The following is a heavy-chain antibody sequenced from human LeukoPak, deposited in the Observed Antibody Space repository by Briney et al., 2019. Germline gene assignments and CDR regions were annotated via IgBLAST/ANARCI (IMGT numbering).Heavy chain of an antibody. D-gene: IGHD3-22*01. J-gene: IGHJ4*02. CDR3: NYYYDSSGPLMPLIDH. V-gene: IGHV3-15*01. Sequence: GGSLRLSCAASGFTFNNAWMSWVRQAPGKGLEWVGRIKSKTDGGTTDYAAPVQGRFTISRDDSKNTLYIQMNSLKTEDTAMYYCNYYYDSSGPLMPLIDHWGQGTLVTVSS. CDR1: GFTFNNAW. CDR2: IKSKTDGGTT.